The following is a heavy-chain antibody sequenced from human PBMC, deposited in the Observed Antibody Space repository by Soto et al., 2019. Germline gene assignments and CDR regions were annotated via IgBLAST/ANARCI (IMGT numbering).Heavy chain of an antibody. J-gene: IGHJ4*02. V-gene: IGHV3-21*01. Sequence: GGSLRLSCAASGFIFSGYSMNWVRQAPGKGLEWVSSIGRSSNNIYYADSVKGRFTISRDNARKSLHLQMNSLRADDTAVYYCARDKDEADYGSGSYKDYWGQGTLVTVSS. CDR1: GFIFSGYS. D-gene: IGHD3-10*01. CDR2: IGRSSNNI. CDR3: ARDKDEADYGSGSYKDY.